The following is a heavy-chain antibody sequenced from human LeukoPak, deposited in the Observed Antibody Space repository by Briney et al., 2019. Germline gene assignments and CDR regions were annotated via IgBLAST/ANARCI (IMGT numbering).Heavy chain of an antibody. CDR3: ARQGYSGSYYIHFDY. V-gene: IGHV5-51*01. Sequence: GEPLQISCKGSGYIFTSYWIGWVRQMPGKGLVWVGIIYPGDSDTRYSPSFQGQVTISANKSISTTYLQWSSLKASDTAMYYCARQGYSGSYYIHFDYWGQGTLVTVSS. D-gene: IGHD1-26*01. J-gene: IGHJ4*02. CDR1: GYIFTSYW. CDR2: IYPGDSDT.